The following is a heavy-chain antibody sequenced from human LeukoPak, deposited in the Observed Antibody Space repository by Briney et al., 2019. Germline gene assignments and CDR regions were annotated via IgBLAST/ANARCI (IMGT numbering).Heavy chain of an antibody. CDR1: GGSISSYY. J-gene: IGHJ2*01. Sequence: SETLSLTCTVSGGSISSYYWSWIRQPPGKGLEWIGYIYYSGSTNYNPSLKSRVTISADTSKNQFSLKLSSVTAADTAVYYCARQPSLLWFGELLNSWYFDLWGRGTLVTVSS. CDR2: IYYSGST. CDR3: ARQPSLLWFGELLNSWYFDL. D-gene: IGHD3-10*01. V-gene: IGHV4-59*08.